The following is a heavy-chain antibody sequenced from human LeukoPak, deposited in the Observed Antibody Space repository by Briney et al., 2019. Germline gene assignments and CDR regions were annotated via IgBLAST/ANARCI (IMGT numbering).Heavy chain of an antibody. CDR3: ARLRAYGYSGSYDAFDI. J-gene: IGHJ3*02. CDR1: GGSFSGYY. D-gene: IGHD1-26*01. V-gene: IGHV4-34*01. CDR2: INHSGST. Sequence: SETLSLTCAVYGGSFSGYYWSWIRQPPGEGLEWIGEINHSGSTNYNPSLKSRVTISVDTSKNQFSLKLSSVTAADTAVYYCARLRAYGYSGSYDAFDIWGQGTMVTVSS.